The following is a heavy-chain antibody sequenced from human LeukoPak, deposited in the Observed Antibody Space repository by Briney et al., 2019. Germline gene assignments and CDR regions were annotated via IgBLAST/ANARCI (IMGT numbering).Heavy chain of an antibody. V-gene: IGHV1-18*01. Sequence: GASVKVSCKASGYTFTSYGISWVRQAPGQGLEWMGWISAYNGNTNYAQKLQGRVTMTTDTSTSTAYMELRSLRSDDTAVYYCARVGYYYGSGSYYLPYYYYDGMDVWGQGTTVTVSS. CDR1: GYTFTSYG. CDR2: ISAYNGNT. D-gene: IGHD3-10*01. CDR3: ARVGYYYGSGSYYLPYYYYDGMDV. J-gene: IGHJ6*02.